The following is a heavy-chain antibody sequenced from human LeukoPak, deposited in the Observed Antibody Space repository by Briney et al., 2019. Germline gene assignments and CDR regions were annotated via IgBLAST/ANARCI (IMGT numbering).Heavy chain of an antibody. CDR2: TYYRSKWYN. CDR1: GDTVSSNSAA. Sequence: SQTLSLTCAISGDTVSSNSAAWNWIRQSPSRGLGWLGRTYYRSKWYNDYAASVKSRISINPDTSKNHFSLQLNSVTPEDTAVYYCARKYSSTWYDALDIWGQGTMVTVSS. D-gene: IGHD6-13*01. V-gene: IGHV6-1*01. CDR3: ARKYSSTWYDALDI. J-gene: IGHJ3*02.